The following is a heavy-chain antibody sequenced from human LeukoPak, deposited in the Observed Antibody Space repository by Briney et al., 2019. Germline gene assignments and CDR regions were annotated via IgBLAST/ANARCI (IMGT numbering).Heavy chain of an antibody. D-gene: IGHD6-19*01. V-gene: IGHV2-70*04. CDR1: GFSLRTSEMR. Sequence: SGPALVKPTQTLTLTCTFSGFSLRTSEMRVTWIRQAAVKALEWLARIDSNGDKFYNTSLKTRLTISKDTSRNQVVLTMTNMDPLDTATYYCARLYGSGWYDYWGQGTLVTVSS. J-gene: IGHJ4*02. CDR2: IDSNGDK. CDR3: ARLYGSGWYDY.